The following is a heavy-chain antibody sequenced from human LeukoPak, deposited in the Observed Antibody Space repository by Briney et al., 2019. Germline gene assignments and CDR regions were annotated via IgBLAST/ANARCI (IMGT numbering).Heavy chain of an antibody. Sequence: GRSLRLSCAASGFTFSDSGMHWVRQAPGKGLEWVAVIWYSGSSNYYADSVKGRFTISRDNSKNTLYLQMNSLRAEDTAVYYCAGPTISDAFDIWGQGTMVTVSS. CDR1: GFTFSDSG. V-gene: IGHV3-33*08. D-gene: IGHD1-1*01. CDR3: AGPTISDAFDI. CDR2: IWYSGSSN. J-gene: IGHJ3*02.